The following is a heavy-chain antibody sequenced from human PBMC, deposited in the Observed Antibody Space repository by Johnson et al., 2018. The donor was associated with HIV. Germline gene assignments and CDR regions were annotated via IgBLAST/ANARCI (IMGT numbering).Heavy chain of an antibody. V-gene: IGHV3-30*02. CDR1: GFTFSSYG. J-gene: IGHJ3*02. CDR2: IRYDGSDK. D-gene: IGHD6-19*01. CDR3: ARDWGLYSSGWYGTDAFDI. Sequence: VQLVESGGGVVQPGGSLRLSCAASGFTFSSYGMHWVRQAPGKGLEWVAFIRYDGSDKYYADSVKGRFTISRDSSKNTLYLQMNSLRAEDTAVYYCARDWGLYSSGWYGTDAFDIWGQGTMVTVSS.